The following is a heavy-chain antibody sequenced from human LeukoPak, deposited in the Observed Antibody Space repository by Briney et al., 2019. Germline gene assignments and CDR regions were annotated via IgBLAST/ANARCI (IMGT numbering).Heavy chain of an antibody. CDR1: GFTFSSYS. D-gene: IGHD4-17*01. J-gene: IGHJ6*03. Sequence: GGSLRLSCAASGFTFSSYSMNWVRQAPGKGLEWVSYISSSSSTIYYADSVKGRFTISRDNAKNSLYLQMNSLRAEDTAVYYCARTGAYYGDYVRDYYYMDVWGKGTTVTVSS. CDR2: ISSSSSTI. V-gene: IGHV3-48*04. CDR3: ARTGAYYGDYVRDYYYMDV.